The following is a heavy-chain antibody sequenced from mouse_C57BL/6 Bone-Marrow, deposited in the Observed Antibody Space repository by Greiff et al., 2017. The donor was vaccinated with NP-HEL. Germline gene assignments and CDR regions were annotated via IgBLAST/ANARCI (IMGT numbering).Heavy chain of an antibody. CDR1: GYTFTSYW. D-gene: IGHD2-4*01. V-gene: IGHV1-69*01. CDR3: ARDYDYTWFAY. Sequence: QVQLQQPGAELVMPGASVKLSCKASGYTFTSYWMHWVKQRPGQGLEWIGEIDPSDSYTNYNQKFKGESTLTVDKSSSTAYMQLSSLTSEDSAVYYCARDYDYTWFAYWGQGTLVTVSA. CDR2: IDPSDSYT. J-gene: IGHJ3*01.